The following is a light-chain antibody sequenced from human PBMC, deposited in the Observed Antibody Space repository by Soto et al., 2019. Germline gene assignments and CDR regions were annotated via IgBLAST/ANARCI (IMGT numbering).Light chain of an antibody. V-gene: IGKV3-15*01. Sequence: EIVMTQSPATLSVSPGERVTLSCRASQGVSINLAWYQHKPGQAPRLLIYGTSTRATDVPARFTGSGSGTEFTLTINSLRPEDFAVYYCQQYNDWPRRTFGRGTKVLIK. CDR2: GTS. CDR1: QGVSIN. CDR3: QQYNDWPRRT. J-gene: IGKJ1*01.